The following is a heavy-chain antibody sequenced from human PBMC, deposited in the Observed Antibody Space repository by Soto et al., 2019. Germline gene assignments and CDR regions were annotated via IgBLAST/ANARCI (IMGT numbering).Heavy chain of an antibody. V-gene: IGHV3-21*01. CDR3: ARDVNGGFCGA. J-gene: IGHJ5*02. CDR2: ISSRNNDM. D-gene: IGHD2-21*01. Sequence: EVQLVESGGGLVKPGGSLRLSCAASGFTFSSYSMNWVRQAPVKGLEWVSTISSRNNDMYYVDSVKGRFTISRDNARNSVYLQMNSLRADDTAVYYCARDVNGGFCGAWGQGTLVTVSS. CDR1: GFTFSSYS.